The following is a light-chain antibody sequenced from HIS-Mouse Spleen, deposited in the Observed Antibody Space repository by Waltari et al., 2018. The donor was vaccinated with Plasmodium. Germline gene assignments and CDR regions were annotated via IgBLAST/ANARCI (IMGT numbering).Light chain of an antibody. CDR3: CSYAGSYTYV. CDR1: SSYVGGYNY. CDR2: DVS. J-gene: IGLJ1*01. V-gene: IGLV2-11*01. Sequence: QSALTQPRSVSGSPGQSVTISCTGTSSYVGGYNYGPWYQQHPGKAPKLMIYDVSKRPSGVPDRFSGSKSGNTASLTISGLQAEDEADYYCCSYAGSYTYVFGTGTKVTVL.